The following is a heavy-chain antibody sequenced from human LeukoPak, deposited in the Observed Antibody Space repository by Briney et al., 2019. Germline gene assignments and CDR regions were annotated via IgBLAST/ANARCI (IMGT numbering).Heavy chain of an antibody. D-gene: IGHD2-15*01. CDR3: ARPYCSGGTCYYDY. CDR1: GYTFTSHY. J-gene: IGHJ4*02. Sequence: ASVKVSCKASGYTFTSHYMQWVRLAPGQGLEWMGIINPSGGGTRYAQKFQGRVTMTRDTSTSTVYMELSSLRSEDTAVYYCARPYCSGGTCYYDYWGQGTLVTVSS. CDR2: INPSGGGT. V-gene: IGHV1-46*01.